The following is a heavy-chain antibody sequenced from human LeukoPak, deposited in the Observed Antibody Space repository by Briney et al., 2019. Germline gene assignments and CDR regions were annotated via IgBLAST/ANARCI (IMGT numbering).Heavy chain of an antibody. J-gene: IGHJ4*02. CDR1: GGTFSSYA. CDR2: IIPIFGTA. CDR3: ARGPLVGATTPGSV. D-gene: IGHD1-26*01. Sequence: SVKVSCKASGGTFSSYAISWVRQAPGQGLEWMGRIIPIFGTANYAQKFQGRVTITTDESTSTAYMELCSLRSEDTAVYYCARGPLVGATTPGSVWGQGTLVTVSS. V-gene: IGHV1-69*05.